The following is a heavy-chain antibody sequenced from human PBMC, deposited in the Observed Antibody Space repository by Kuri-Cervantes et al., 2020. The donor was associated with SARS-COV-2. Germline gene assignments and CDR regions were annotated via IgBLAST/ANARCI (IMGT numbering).Heavy chain of an antibody. D-gene: IGHD3-3*01. Sequence: ASVKVSCKASGYTFTSYAMHWVRQAPGQRLEWMGWINAGNGNTKYSQKFQGRVTMTRNTSISTAYMELSSLRSEDTAVYYCASSRSITIFGVVINYYYGIDVWGQGTTVTVSS. J-gene: IGHJ6*02. CDR3: ASSRSITIFGVVINYYYGIDV. V-gene: IGHV1-3*01. CDR2: INAGNGNT. CDR1: GYTFTSYA.